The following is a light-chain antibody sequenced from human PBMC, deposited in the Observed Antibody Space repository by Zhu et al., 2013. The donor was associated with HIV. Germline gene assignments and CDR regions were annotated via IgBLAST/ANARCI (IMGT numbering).Light chain of an antibody. J-gene: IGKJ3*01. Sequence: EIVMTQSPATLSVSPGERASLSCRASHSVDSKLAWYQQKPGQAPRLLISGASTRATGVPARFSGSGSGTEFTLTISNLQSEDFATYYCQQLNSPFTFGPGTKVDVK. CDR3: QQLNSPFT. V-gene: IGKV3-15*01. CDR2: GAS. CDR1: HSVDSK.